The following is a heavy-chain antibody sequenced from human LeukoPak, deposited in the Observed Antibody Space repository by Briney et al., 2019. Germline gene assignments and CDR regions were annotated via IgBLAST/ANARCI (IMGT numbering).Heavy chain of an antibody. V-gene: IGHV4-38-2*01. D-gene: IGHD4-11*01. Sequence: PSETLSLTCPVSGYSISSGYYWGWIRPPPGKGLERIGSNYHSGSNYYNPSLKRRITISVDTAKNQFSMKLSSVTAADTAVYYWAELTSNLESAEYFQHWGQGTLVTVSS. CDR2: NYHSGSN. J-gene: IGHJ1*01. CDR1: GYSISSGYY. CDR3: AELTSNLESAEYFQH.